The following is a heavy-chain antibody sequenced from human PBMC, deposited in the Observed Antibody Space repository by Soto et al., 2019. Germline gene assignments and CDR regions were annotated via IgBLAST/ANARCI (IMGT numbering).Heavy chain of an antibody. Sequence: EVQLLDSGGGLVQPGGSLRLSCAASGFTFRNYAMPWVRQGPGKGLEWVSGISGSGGRSYYADSVKGRFTISRDNSKSTLYLQMNSLRAEDTAVYYCAKAYFVWSSEQPYYFDYWGQGTLVTVSS. D-gene: IGHD3-16*01. J-gene: IGHJ4*02. CDR3: AKAYFVWSSEQPYYFDY. CDR2: ISGSGGRS. CDR1: GFTFRNYA. V-gene: IGHV3-23*01.